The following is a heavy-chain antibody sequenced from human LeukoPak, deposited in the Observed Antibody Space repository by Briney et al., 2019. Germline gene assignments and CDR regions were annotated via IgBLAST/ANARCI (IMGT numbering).Heavy chain of an antibody. V-gene: IGHV3-30*03. J-gene: IGHJ4*02. CDR1: GFTFSSYG. D-gene: IGHD3-22*01. CDR2: ISYDGSNK. Sequence: GGSLRLSCAASGFTFSSYGMHWVRQAPGKGLEWVAVISYDGSNKYYADSVKGRFTISRDNSKNTLYLQMNRLRAEDTAVYYCARNYYDSSGYYPHDYWGQGTLVTVSS. CDR3: ARNYYDSSGYYPHDY.